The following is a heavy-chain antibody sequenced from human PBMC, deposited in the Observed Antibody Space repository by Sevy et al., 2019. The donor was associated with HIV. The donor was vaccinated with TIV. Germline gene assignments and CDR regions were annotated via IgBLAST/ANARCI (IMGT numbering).Heavy chain of an antibody. Sequence: GGSLRLSCAASGFTFSDYYMSWIRQAPGKGLEWVLYISSSSSYTNYADSVKGRFTISRDNAKNSLYLQMNSLRAEDTAVYYCARDRYSSSSIWGQGTMVTVSS. J-gene: IGHJ3*02. V-gene: IGHV3-11*06. CDR3: ARDRYSSSSI. D-gene: IGHD6-13*01. CDR2: ISSSSSYT. CDR1: GFTFSDYY.